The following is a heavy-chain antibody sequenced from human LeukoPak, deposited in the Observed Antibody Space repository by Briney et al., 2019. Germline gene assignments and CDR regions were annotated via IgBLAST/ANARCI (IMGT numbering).Heavy chain of an antibody. CDR2: IYHSGST. D-gene: IGHD1-26*01. CDR1: GGSISSSNW. V-gene: IGHV4-4*02. J-gene: IGHJ4*02. Sequence: SETLSLTCAVSGGSISSSNWWSWVRQPPGKGLEWIGEIYHSGSTNYNPSLKSRVIISVDKSKNQFSLKLSSVTAADTAVYYCARVNLPVGADFDYWGQGTLVTVSS. CDR3: ARVNLPVGADFDY.